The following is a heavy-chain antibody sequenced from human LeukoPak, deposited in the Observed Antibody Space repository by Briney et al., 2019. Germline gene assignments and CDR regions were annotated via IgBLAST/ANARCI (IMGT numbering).Heavy chain of an antibody. CDR2: IYYSGST. Sequence: PSETLSLTCTVSGGSISSSSYYWGWIRQPPGKGLEWIGSIYYSGSTYYNPSLKSRVTISVDTSKNQFSLKLSSVTAADTAVYYCARRARGDYSNSYYMDVWGIGTTVTVSS. J-gene: IGHJ6*03. CDR1: GGSISSSSYY. CDR3: ARRARGDYSNSYYMDV. D-gene: IGHD4-11*01. V-gene: IGHV4-39*01.